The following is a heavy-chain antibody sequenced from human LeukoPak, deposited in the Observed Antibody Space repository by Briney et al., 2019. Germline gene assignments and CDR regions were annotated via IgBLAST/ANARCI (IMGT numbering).Heavy chain of an antibody. J-gene: IGHJ6*03. CDR1: GGSISSSSYY. V-gene: IGHV4-39*01. CDR2: INYSGST. Sequence: LETLSLTCTVSGGSISSSSYYWGWIRQPPGKGLEWIGSINYSGSTYYNPSLKSRVTISVDTSKNQFSLKLGSVTAADTAVYYCARRPQSYIDVWGKGTTVTVSS. CDR3: ARRPQSYIDV.